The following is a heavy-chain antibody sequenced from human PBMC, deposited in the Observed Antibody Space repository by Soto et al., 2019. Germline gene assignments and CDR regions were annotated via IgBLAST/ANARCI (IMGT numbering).Heavy chain of an antibody. CDR3: ARCVAYYYGMDV. D-gene: IGHD5-12*01. V-gene: IGHV4-39*01. CDR1: GGSISSSSYY. J-gene: IGHJ6*02. Sequence: SGTLSLTCTVCGGSISSSSYYWGWIRQPPGKGLEWIGSIYYSGSTYYNPSLKSRVTISVDTSKNQFSLKLSSVTAADTAVYYCARCVAYYYGMDVWGQGTTVTVSS. CDR2: IYYSGST.